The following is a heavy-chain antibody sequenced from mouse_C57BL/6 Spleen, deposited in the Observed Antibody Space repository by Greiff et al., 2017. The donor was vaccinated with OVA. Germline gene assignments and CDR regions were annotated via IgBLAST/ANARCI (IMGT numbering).Heavy chain of an antibody. Sequence: EVKLQESGGGLVKPGGSLKLSCAASGFTFSSYTMSWVRQTPEKRLEWVATISGGGGNTYYPDSVKGRFTISRDNAKNTLYLQMSSLRSEDTALYYCARLGQGYYAMDYWGQGTSGTVSS. J-gene: IGHJ4*01. D-gene: IGHD3-3*01. CDR2: ISGGGGNT. CDR1: GFTFSSYT. V-gene: IGHV5-9*01. CDR3: ARLGQGYYAMDY.